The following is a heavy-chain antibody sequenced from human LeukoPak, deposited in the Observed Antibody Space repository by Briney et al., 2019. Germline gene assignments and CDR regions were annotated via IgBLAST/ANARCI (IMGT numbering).Heavy chain of an antibody. CDR1: RFTFSDYY. V-gene: IGHV3-11*01. CDR2: ISSSGSTI. J-gene: IGHJ4*02. Sequence: KTGGSLRLSCAASRFTFSDYYMSWIRQAPGKGLEWVSYISSSGSTIYYADSVKGRFTISRDNAKNSLYLQMNSLRAEDTAVYYCARDNWNYGVGVFDYWGQGTLVTVSS. CDR3: ARDNWNYGVGVFDY. D-gene: IGHD1-20*01.